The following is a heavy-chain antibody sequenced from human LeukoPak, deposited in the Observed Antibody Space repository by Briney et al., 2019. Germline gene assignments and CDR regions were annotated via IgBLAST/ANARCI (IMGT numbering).Heavy chain of an antibody. D-gene: IGHD2-15*01. J-gene: IGHJ3*02. CDR1: GYTFTSYG. CDR3: ARKARDYCSGGSCYPLSTKGAFDI. V-gene: IGHV1-69*05. Sequence: VKVSCKASGYTFTSYGISWVRQAPGQGLEWMGGIIPIFGTANYAQKFQGRVTITTDESTSTAYMELSSLRSEDTAVYYCARKARDYCSGGSCYPLSTKGAFDIWGQGTMVTVSS. CDR2: IIPIFGTA.